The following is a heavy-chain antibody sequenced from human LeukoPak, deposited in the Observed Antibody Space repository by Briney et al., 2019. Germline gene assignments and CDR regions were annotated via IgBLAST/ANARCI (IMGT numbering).Heavy chain of an antibody. D-gene: IGHD2-2*01. CDR2: ISGSGGST. J-gene: IGHJ4*02. V-gene: IGHV3-23*01. CDR3: ATRGVPAAMF. CDR1: GFTFSTYA. Sequence: GSLRLSCAASGFTFSTYATSWVRQAPGKGLEWVSAISGSGGSTYYADSVKGRFTISRDNSKNTLYLQINSLRAEDTAVYYCATRGVPAAMFWGQGTLVSVSS.